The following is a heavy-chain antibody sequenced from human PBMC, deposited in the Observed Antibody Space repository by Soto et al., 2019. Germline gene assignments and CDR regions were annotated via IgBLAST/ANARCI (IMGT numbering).Heavy chain of an antibody. J-gene: IGHJ6*02. CDR3: ARGSSGYDEYYYYGMDV. CDR2: IYYSGST. CDR1: GGSISSYY. V-gene: IGHV4-59*01. Sequence: SETLSLTCTVSGGSISSYYWSWIRQPPGKGLEWIGYIYYSGSTNYNPSLKSRVTISVDTSKNQFSLKLSSVTAADTAVYYCARGSSGYDEYYYYGMDVWGQGTTVTVSS. D-gene: IGHD5-12*01.